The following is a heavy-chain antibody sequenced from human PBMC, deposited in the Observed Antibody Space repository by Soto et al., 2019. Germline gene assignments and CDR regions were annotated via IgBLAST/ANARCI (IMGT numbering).Heavy chain of an antibody. V-gene: IGHV4-30-4*01. D-gene: IGHD5-12*01. CDR3: ARDWLFDY. Sequence: SETLSLTCTVSGGSISSGNYYWSWIRQPPGKGLEWIGYIYYSGSTYYNSSLESRVTISVDTSKNQFSLKLSSVTAADTAVYYCARDWLFDYWGQGTLVTVSS. J-gene: IGHJ4*02. CDR1: GGSISSGNYY. CDR2: IYYSGST.